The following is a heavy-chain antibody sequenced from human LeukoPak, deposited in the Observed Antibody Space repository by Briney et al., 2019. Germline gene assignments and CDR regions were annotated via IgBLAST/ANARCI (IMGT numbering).Heavy chain of an antibody. CDR2: IIPIFGTA. CDR3: ASLWGGSTVTTYLNY. CDR1: RGTFSSYA. V-gene: IGHV1-69*13. Sequence: SVKVSCKASRGTFSSYAINWVRQAPGQGLEWMGGIIPIFGTANYAQKFQGRVTITADESTSTAYMELSSLRSEDTAVYYCASLWGGSTVTTYLNYWGQGTLVTVSS. D-gene: IGHD4-17*01. J-gene: IGHJ4*02.